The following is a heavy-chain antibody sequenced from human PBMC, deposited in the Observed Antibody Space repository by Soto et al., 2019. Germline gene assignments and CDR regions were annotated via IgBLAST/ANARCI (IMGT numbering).Heavy chain of an antibody. CDR2: TRNKANRYTT. J-gene: IGHJ4*02. Sequence: EVQLVESGGGLVQPGGSLRLSCAASGFTFSDHYMDWVRQAPGKGLEWVGRTRNKANRYTTEYAASVKGRFTISRDDSKNSLHLQVNSLKTDDTAVYYCAADIVGTGSYWGQGTLVTVSS. CDR1: GFTFSDHY. D-gene: IGHD5-12*01. V-gene: IGHV3-72*01. CDR3: AADIVGTGSY.